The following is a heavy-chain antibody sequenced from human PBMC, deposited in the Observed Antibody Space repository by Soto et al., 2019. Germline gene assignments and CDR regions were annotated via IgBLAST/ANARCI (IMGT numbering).Heavy chain of an antibody. CDR3: AKDARQWLVSVHWFDP. D-gene: IGHD6-19*01. CDR2: ISGSGGST. Sequence: PGGSLRLSCAASGFTFSSYAMSWVRQAPGKGLEWVSAISGSGGSTYYADSVKGRFTISRDNSKNTLYLQMNSLRAEDTAVYYCAKDARQWLVSVHWFDPCGQGTLVTVSS. J-gene: IGHJ5*02. V-gene: IGHV3-23*01. CDR1: GFTFSSYA.